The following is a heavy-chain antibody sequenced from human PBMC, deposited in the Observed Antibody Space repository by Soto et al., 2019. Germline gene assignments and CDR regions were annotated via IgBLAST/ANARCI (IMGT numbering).Heavy chain of an antibody. CDR2: IIPIFGTA. D-gene: IGHD3-3*01. CDR3: ARGVLTYDFWSGYGWFDP. Sequence: QVQLVQSGAEVKKPGSSVKVSCKASGGTFSSYAISWVRQAPGQGLEWMGGIIPIFGTANYAQKFQGRVTITADXXTXTXFMELSSLRSEDTAVYYCARGVLTYDFWSGYGWFDPWGQGTLVTVSS. CDR1: GGTFSSYA. V-gene: IGHV1-69*12. J-gene: IGHJ5*02.